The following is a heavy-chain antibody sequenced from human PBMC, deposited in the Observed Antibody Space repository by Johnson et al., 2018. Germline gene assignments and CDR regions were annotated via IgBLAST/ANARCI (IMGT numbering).Heavy chain of an antibody. J-gene: IGHJ6*02. CDR2: IKSKTDGGTT. Sequence: EVQLVESGGGLVKPGGSLRLSCAASGFPFSNAWMSGVRQAPGKGLEWVGRIKSKTDGGTTDYAAPVKGRFTISRDDSKNTPFLQMNSLKTEDTAVYYWTTRIGYSGYDYKEYGMDVWGQGTTVTVSS. CDR1: GFPFSNAW. V-gene: IGHV3-15*01. D-gene: IGHD5-12*01. CDR3: TTRIGYSGYDYKEYGMDV.